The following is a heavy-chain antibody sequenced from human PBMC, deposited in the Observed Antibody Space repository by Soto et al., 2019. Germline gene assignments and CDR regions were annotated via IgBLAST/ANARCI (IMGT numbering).Heavy chain of an antibody. CDR2: ISYDGSNK. D-gene: IGHD2-2*01. Sequence: GGSLRLSCAASGFTFSSYGMHWVRQAPGKGLEWVAVISYDGSNKYYADSVKGRFTISRDNSKNTLYLQMNSLRAEDTAVYYCAREGYCSSTSCYPKEGYYYGMDVWGQGTTVTVSS. V-gene: IGHV3-30*03. CDR1: GFTFSSYG. CDR3: AREGYCSSTSCYPKEGYYYGMDV. J-gene: IGHJ6*02.